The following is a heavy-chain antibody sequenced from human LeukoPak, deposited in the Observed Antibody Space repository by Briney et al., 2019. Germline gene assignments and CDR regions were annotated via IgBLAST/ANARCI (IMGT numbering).Heavy chain of an antibody. D-gene: IGHD6-19*01. CDR2: IYYSGNT. Sequence: PSETLSLTCTVSGGSFSSSSFYWGWIRQPPGKGLEWIGTIYYSGNTYYNPSLKSRVSISVDTSKNQFSLKLSSVTAADTAVYYCERQAVAGNGFDYWGQGTLVTVSS. J-gene: IGHJ4*02. CDR3: ERQAVAGNGFDY. CDR1: GGSFSSSSFY. V-gene: IGHV4-39*01.